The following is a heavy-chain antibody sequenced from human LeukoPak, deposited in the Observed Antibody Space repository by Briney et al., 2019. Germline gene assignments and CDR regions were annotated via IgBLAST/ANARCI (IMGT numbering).Heavy chain of an antibody. CDR1: GDSISSYY. J-gene: IGHJ4*02. CDR3: ARYYYGSGSYVFDY. V-gene: IGHV4-59*08. CDR2: IYYSGST. D-gene: IGHD3-10*01. Sequence: SETLSLTCTVSGDSISSYYWSWIRQPPGKGLEWIGYIYYSGSTNYNPSLKSRVTISVDTSKNQFSLKLSSVTAADTAVYYCARYYYGSGSYVFDYWGQGTLVTVSS.